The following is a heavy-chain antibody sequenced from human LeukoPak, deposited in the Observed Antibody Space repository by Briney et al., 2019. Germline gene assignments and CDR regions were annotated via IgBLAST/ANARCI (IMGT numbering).Heavy chain of an antibody. CDR1: GYTLTELS. CDR3: ATDLGKEWLVLGDY. V-gene: IGHV1-24*01. Sequence: AAVKVSCKVSGYTLTELSMHWVRQAPGKGLEWMGGFDPEDVETIYAQKFQGRVTMTEDTSTDTAYMELSSLRSEDTAVYYCATDLGKEWLVLGDYWGQGTLVTVSA. D-gene: IGHD6-19*01. CDR2: FDPEDVET. J-gene: IGHJ4*02.